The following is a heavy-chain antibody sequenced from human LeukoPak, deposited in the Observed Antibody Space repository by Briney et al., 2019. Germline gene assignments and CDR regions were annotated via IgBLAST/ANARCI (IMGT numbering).Heavy chain of an antibody. V-gene: IGHV4-30-4*08. CDR3: ERFYGDYVWWFDP. D-gene: IGHD4-17*01. Sequence: PSQTLSLTCTVSGGSISSGDYYWSWIRQPPGKGLEWIGYIYYSGSTYYNPSLKSRVTISVDTSKNQFSLKLSSVTAADTAVYYCERFYGDYVWWFDPWGQGTLVTVSS. CDR1: GGSISSGDYY. CDR2: IYYSGST. J-gene: IGHJ5*02.